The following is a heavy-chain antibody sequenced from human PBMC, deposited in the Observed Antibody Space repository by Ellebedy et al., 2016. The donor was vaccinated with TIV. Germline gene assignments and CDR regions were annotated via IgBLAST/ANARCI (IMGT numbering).Heavy chain of an antibody. CDR1: GGSFSGYY. CDR3: ASIAVAQDAYWFDP. J-gene: IGHJ5*02. D-gene: IGHD6-19*01. CDR2: INHSGST. V-gene: IGHV4-34*01. Sequence: SQTLSLTCAVYGGSFSGYYWSWIRQPPGKGLEWIGEINHSGSTNYNPSLKSRVTISVDTSKNQFSLKLSSVTAADTAVYYCASIAVAQDAYWFDPWGQGTLVTVSS.